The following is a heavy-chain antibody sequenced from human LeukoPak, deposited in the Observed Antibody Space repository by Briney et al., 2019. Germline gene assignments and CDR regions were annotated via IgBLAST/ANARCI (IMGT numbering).Heavy chain of an antibody. V-gene: IGHV3-74*01. Sequence: GGSLRLSCAASGFTFSSYWMHWVRQAPGKGLVWVSRINTDGSSTSYADSVKGRFTISRDNAKNTLYLQMNSLRAEDTAVYYCARMGMVRGLPNWFDPWGQGTLVTVSS. CDR2: INTDGSST. D-gene: IGHD3-10*01. J-gene: IGHJ5*02. CDR1: GFTFSSYW. CDR3: ARMGMVRGLPNWFDP.